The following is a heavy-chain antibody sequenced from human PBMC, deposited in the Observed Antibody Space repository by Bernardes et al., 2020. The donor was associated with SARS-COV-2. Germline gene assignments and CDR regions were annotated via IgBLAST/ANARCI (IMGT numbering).Heavy chain of an antibody. J-gene: IGHJ3*02. D-gene: IGHD3-3*01. CDR2: ISSSGSTI. CDR1: GFTFSSYS. V-gene: IGHV3-21*04. CDR3: ARGRGFTIFGVVSLDAFDN. Sequence: SLLLSFASSGFTFSSYSMNWVRQAPGKGLEWVSSISSSGSTIYYADSVKGRFTISRDNAKNSLYLQMNSLRAEDTAVYYCARGRGFTIFGVVSLDAFDNWGQGTMVTVSS.